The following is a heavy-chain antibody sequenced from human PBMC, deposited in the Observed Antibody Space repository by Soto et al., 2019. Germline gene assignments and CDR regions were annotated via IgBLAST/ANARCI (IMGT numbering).Heavy chain of an antibody. Sequence: ASVKVSCKASGYTFTNYAMHWVRQAPGQRLEWMGWINAGNGNTKYSQKLQGRLTMTTDTSTSIAYMELRSLRSDDTAVYYCARHLPPNDYWGQGTLVTVSS. J-gene: IGHJ4*02. V-gene: IGHV1-3*01. CDR1: GYTFTNYA. CDR2: INAGNGNT. CDR3: ARHLPPNDY.